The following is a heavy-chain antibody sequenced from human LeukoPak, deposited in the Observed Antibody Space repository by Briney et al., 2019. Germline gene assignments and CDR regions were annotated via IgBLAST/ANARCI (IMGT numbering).Heavy chain of an antibody. CDR1: GFTFSSYA. J-gene: IGHJ4*02. CDR2: IKQDGSEK. Sequence: PGGSLRLSCAASGFTFSSYAMSWVRQAPGKGLEWVANIKQDGSEKYYVDSVKGRFTISRDNAKNSLYLQMNSLRAEDTAVYYCARVHLGELSMGFDYWGQGTLVTVSS. D-gene: IGHD3-16*02. V-gene: IGHV3-7*01. CDR3: ARVHLGELSMGFDY.